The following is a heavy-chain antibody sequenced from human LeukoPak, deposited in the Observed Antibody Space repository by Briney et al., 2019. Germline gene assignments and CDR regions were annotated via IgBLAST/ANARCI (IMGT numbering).Heavy chain of an antibody. J-gene: IGHJ5*02. V-gene: IGHV3-11*01. CDR2: ISSSGSTI. CDR3: ARDPRRAQYQLPMYNLFDP. D-gene: IGHD2-2*01. CDR1: GFTFSDYY. Sequence: PGGSLRLSCAAYGFTFSDYYMSWIRQAPGKGLEWVSYISSSGSTIYYADSVKGRFTISRDNAKNSLYLQMNSLRAEDTAVYYCARDPRRAQYQLPMYNLFDPWGQGTLVTVSS.